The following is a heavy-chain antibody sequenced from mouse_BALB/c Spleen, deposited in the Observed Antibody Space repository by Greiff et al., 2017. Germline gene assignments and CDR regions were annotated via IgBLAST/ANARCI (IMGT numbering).Heavy chain of an antibody. V-gene: IGHV5-6*02. CDR2: ISSGGSYT. CDR3: ARRDYGTAMDY. CDR1: GFTFSSYG. Sequence: EVMLVESGGDLVKPGGSLKLSCAASGFTFSSYGMSWVRQTPDKRLEWVATISSGGSYTYYPDSVKGRFTISRDNAKNTLYLQMSSLKSEDTAMYYCARRDYGTAMDYWGQGTSVTVSS. J-gene: IGHJ4*01. D-gene: IGHD1-1*01.